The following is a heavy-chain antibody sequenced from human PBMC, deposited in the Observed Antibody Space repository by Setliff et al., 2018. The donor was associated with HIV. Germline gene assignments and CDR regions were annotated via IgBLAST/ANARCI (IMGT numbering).Heavy chain of an antibody. J-gene: IGHJ5*02. D-gene: IGHD3-3*01. CDR3: AAATYYDFWSGYEHWFDP. CDR1: GFTFTSSA. Sequence: GASVKVSCKASGFTFTSSAMQWVRQARGQRLEWIGWIVVGSGNTNYAQKFQERVTITRDMSTSTAYMELSSLRSEDTAVYYCAAATYYDFWSGYEHWFDPWGQGTPVTV. CDR2: IVVGSGNT. V-gene: IGHV1-58*02.